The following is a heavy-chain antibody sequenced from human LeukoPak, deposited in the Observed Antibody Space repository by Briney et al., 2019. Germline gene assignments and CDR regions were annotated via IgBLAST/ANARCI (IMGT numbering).Heavy chain of an antibody. CDR3: ARGYCTNGVCYTTYFDY. J-gene: IGHJ4*02. CDR2: INPNSGGT. CDR1: GYTFTGYY. V-gene: IGHV1-2*02. D-gene: IGHD2-8*01. Sequence: GASVKVSCKASGYTFTGYYMHWVRQAPGQGLEWMGWINPNSGGTNYAQKFQGRVTMTRDTSISTAYMELSRLRSDDTAVYYCARGYCTNGVCYTTYFDYWGQGTLVTVSS.